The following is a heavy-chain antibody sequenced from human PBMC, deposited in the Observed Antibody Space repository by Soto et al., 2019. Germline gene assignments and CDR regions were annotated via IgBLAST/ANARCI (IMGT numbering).Heavy chain of an antibody. CDR3: AALKRIVAADY. V-gene: IGHV4-61*01. J-gene: IGHJ4*02. D-gene: IGHD3-16*02. Sequence: QVQLQESGPGLVKSSETLSLTCTVSGDSVTSDKHYWSWIRQPPGKGLEWIGYIYDSGSTNPSLKSRVTFSVDTCRNQFSVSLTSVTAADTAVYYCAALKRIVAADYWGQGTLAIVSS. CDR2: IYDSGST. CDR1: GDSVTSDKHY.